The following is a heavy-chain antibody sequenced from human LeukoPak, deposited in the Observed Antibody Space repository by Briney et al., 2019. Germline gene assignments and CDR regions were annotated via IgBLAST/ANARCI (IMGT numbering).Heavy chain of an antibody. CDR1: GGSISSYY. J-gene: IGHJ4*02. V-gene: IGHV4-59*01. CDR2: IYYSGST. CDR3: ARDRRAHWY. D-gene: IGHD1-1*01. Sequence: PSETLSLTCTVSGGSISSYYWSLIRQPPGKGLEWIGYIYYSGSTNYNPSLKSRVTISVDTSKNQFSLKLSSVTAADTAVYYCARDRRAHWYWGQGTLVTVSS.